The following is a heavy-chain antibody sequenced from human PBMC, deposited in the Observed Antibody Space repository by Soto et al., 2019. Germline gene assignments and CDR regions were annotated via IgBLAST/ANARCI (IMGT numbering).Heavy chain of an antibody. V-gene: IGHV3-23*01. D-gene: IGHD1-26*01. CDR2: ISGSGGST. J-gene: IGHJ4*02. CDR1: GFTFSSYA. CDR3: AKDLGSGSYLGDDY. Sequence: GGSLRLSCAASGFTFSSYAMSWVRQAPGKGLEWVSAISGSGGSTYYADSVKGRFTISRDNSKNTLYLQMNSLRAEDTAVYYCAKDLGSGSYLGDDYWGQGTLVTVSS.